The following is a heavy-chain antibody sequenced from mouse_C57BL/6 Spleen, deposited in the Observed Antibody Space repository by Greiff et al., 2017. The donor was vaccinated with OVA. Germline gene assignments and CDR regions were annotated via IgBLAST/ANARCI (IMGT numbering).Heavy chain of an antibody. Sequence: AASGVDFSSYWMCWVRRAPGKGLEWLGEINPDSSTINYAPSLKDKFIISRDNAKNTLYLQMSKVRSEDTSLYYCARYDYDVGYFDYWGQGTTLTVSS. CDR3: ARYDYDVGYFDY. J-gene: IGHJ2*01. CDR1: GVDFSSYW. V-gene: IGHV4-1*01. CDR2: INPDSSTI. D-gene: IGHD2-4*01.